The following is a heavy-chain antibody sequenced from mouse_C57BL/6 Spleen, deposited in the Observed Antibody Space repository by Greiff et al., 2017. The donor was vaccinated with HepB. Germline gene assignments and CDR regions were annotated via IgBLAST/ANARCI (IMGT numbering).Heavy chain of an antibody. V-gene: IGHV1-69*01. J-gene: IGHJ2*01. D-gene: IGHD6-1*01. Sequence: QVQLQQPGAELVMPGASVKLSCKASGYTFTSYWMHWVKQRPGQGLEWIGEIDPSDSYTNYNQKFKGKSTLTVDKSSSTAYMQLSSLTSEDSAVYYCARSLISHGGVDYWGQGTTLTVSS. CDR2: IDPSDSYT. CDR1: GYTFTSYW. CDR3: ARSLISHGGVDY.